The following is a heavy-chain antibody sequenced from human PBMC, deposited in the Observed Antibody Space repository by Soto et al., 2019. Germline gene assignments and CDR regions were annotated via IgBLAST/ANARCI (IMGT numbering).Heavy chain of an antibody. CDR1: GFTFFSYG. D-gene: IGHD3-3*01. CDR3: AKDRAGDIHVAARSGLDY. CDR2: ISYDGSNK. J-gene: IGHJ4*02. V-gene: IGHV3-30*18. Sequence: GGSLRLSCAASGFTFFSYGMHWVRQAPGKGLEWVAVISYDGSNKYYGDSVKGRFTISRDNSKNTLYLQMNSLRADDTAVYYCAKDRAGDIHVAARSGLDYWGQGTLATVSS.